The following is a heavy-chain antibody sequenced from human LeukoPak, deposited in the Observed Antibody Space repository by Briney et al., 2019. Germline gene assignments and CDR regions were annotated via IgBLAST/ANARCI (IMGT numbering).Heavy chain of an antibody. D-gene: IGHD3-3*01. CDR3: ARGGYDPTYYMDV. J-gene: IGHJ6*03. Sequence: PSETLSLTCTVSGGSISSYYWSWIRQPPGKGLEWIGYIYYSGSTNYNPSLKSRVTISVDTPKNQFSLKLSSVTAADTAVYYCARGGYDPTYYMDVWGKGTTVTVSS. CDR2: IYYSGST. V-gene: IGHV4-59*01. CDR1: GGSISSYY.